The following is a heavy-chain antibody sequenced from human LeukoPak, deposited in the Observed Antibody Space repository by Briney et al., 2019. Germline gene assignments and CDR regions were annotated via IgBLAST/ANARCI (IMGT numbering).Heavy chain of an antibody. CDR3: ATGDSSGWYEFGY. V-gene: IGHV3-7*01. CDR2: TKQDGSET. D-gene: IGHD6-19*01. J-gene: IGHJ4*02. CDR1: GFTFGRFW. Sequence: GGSLRLSCAASGFTFGRFWMSWVRQAPGKGLEWVANTKQDGSETHYVDSVRGRFTISRDNANNSLFLQMNSLRVEDTAMYYCATGDSSGWYEFGYWGQGTLVTVSS.